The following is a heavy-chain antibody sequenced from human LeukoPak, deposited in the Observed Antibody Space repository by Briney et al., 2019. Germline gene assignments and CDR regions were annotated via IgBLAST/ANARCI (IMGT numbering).Heavy chain of an antibody. CDR1: GYTFTNYD. CDR2: MNPNSGNT. J-gene: IGHJ4*02. D-gene: IGHD6-19*01. Sequence: ASVKVSCKASGYTFTNYDINWVRQATGQGLEWMGWMNPNSGNTGYAQKFQGRVTMTRNTSITTAYMELSSLRSEDTAVYYCARRRGWPNYSDYWGQGTLVTVSS. V-gene: IGHV1-8*01. CDR3: ARRRGWPNYSDY.